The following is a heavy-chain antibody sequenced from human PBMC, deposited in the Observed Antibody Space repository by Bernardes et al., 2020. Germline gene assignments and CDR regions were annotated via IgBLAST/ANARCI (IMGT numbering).Heavy chain of an antibody. J-gene: IGHJ4*02. Sequence: GGSLRLSCAASGFTFSSYRMNWVRQAPGQGLEWVSSISSSSSYIYYADSVKGRFTISRDNAKNSLYLQMNSLRAEDTAVYYCARDGGNFYDYWGQGTLVTVSS. CDR1: GFTFSSYR. CDR3: ARDGGNFYDY. V-gene: IGHV3-21*01. D-gene: IGHD1-7*01. CDR2: ISSSSSYI.